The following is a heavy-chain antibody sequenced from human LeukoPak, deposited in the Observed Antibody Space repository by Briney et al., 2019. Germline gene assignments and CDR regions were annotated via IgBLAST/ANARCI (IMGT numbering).Heavy chain of an antibody. D-gene: IGHD2-15*01. J-gene: IGHJ3*02. CDR2: ISGSGGST. Sequence: GGSLRLSCAASGFTFSSYAMSWVRQAPGKGLEWVSAISGSGGSTYYADSVKGRFTISRDNSKNTLYLQMNSLRAEDTAVYYCAKEGRYCSGGSCDTGGFDIWGQGTMVTVSP. V-gene: IGHV3-23*01. CDR1: GFTFSSYA. CDR3: AKEGRYCSGGSCDTGGFDI.